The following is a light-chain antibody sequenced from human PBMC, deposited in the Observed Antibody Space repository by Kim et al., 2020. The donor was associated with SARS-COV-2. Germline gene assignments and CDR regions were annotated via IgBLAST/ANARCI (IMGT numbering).Light chain of an antibody. J-gene: IGLJ2*01. Sequence: LSVYQGQPASIPCSGDQLGAKYVCCNQHKPGQSPVLVIYQDKNRPSGIPGRFSGSNSGNTATLTISGTQAMDEADYYCQAWDTTVVFGRGTQLT. CDR1: QLGAKY. CDR2: QDK. V-gene: IGLV3-1*01. CDR3: QAWDTTVV.